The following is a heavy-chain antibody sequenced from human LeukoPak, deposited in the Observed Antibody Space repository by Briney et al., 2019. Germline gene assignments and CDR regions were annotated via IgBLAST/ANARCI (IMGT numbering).Heavy chain of an antibody. D-gene: IGHD1-20*01. CDR1: GGSIIVHY. CDR2: IYHSGST. V-gene: IGHV4-59*08. Sequence: SETLSLTCSVSGGSIIVHYWSWIRQPPGKGLEWLGYIYHSGSTKYNPSLESRVTISVDTSKNQFSLKVSSVTAADTAMYHCAGHISGSVAFDIWGQGTMVTVSS. CDR3: AGHISGSVAFDI. J-gene: IGHJ3*02.